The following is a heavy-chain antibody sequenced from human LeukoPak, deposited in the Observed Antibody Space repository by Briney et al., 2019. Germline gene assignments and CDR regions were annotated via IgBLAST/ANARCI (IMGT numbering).Heavy chain of an antibody. D-gene: IGHD2-2*01. CDR2: IIPIFGTA. J-gene: IGHJ5*02. V-gene: IGHV1-69*13. CDR1: GYTFTINY. CDR3: ARLFTPRYCSTTSCYWKGWFDP. Sequence: ASVTVSFTAFGYTFTINYMHWVRQAPGQGPEWMGGIIPIFGTANYAQKFQGRVTITADEFTSTAYMELSSLRSEDTAVYYCARLFTPRYCSTTSCYWKGWFDPWGQGTLVTVSS.